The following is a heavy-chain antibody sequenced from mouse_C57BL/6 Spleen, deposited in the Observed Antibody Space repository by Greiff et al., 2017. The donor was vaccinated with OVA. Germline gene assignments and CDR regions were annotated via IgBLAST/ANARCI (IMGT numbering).Heavy chain of an antibody. CDR2: ISSGSSTI. Sequence: EVQVVESGGGLVKPGGSLELSCAASGFTFSDYGMHWVRQAPEKGLEWVAYISSGSSTIYYADTVKGRFTISRDNAKNTLFLQMTSLRSEDTAMYYCAREDGYPLFAYWGQGTLVTVSA. CDR1: GFTFSDYG. V-gene: IGHV5-17*01. J-gene: IGHJ3*01. D-gene: IGHD2-3*01. CDR3: AREDGYPLFAY.